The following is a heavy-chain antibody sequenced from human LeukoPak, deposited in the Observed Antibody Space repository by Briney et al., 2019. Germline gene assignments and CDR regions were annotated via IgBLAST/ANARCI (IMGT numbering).Heavy chain of an antibody. D-gene: IGHD4-17*01. CDR2: IRYDGSAK. Sequence: PGGSLRLSCTASGFTFSTYGMHWFRQAPGKGLEWVAFIRYDGSAKNYADSVKGRFTISRDNSKNTLYLQMNSLRAEDTAVYYCAKEAVTTKYYFDYWGQGTLVTVSS. CDR1: GFTFSTYG. V-gene: IGHV3-30*02. CDR3: AKEAVTTKYYFDY. J-gene: IGHJ4*02.